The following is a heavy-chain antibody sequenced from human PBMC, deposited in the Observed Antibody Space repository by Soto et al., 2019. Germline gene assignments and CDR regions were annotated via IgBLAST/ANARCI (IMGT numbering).Heavy chain of an antibody. Sequence: PGESLKISCKGSGYSFTSYWIGWVRQMPGKGLEWMGIIYPGDSDTRYTPSFQGQATISDAKPINTAYLQWSSLKASETAIYYCAIPRGTYGSGRTHIGFDYWGQGSLVTVPS. CDR1: GYSFTSYW. D-gene: IGHD3-10*01. CDR3: AIPRGTYGSGRTHIGFDY. J-gene: IGHJ4*02. V-gene: IGHV5-51*01. CDR2: IYPGDSDT.